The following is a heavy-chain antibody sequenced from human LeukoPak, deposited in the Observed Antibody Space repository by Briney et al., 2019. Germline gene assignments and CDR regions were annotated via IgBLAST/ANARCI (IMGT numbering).Heavy chain of an antibody. Sequence: GGSLRLSCAASGFTVSSNYMSWVRQAPGKGLEWVSVIYSGGSTYYADSVKGRFTISRDNSKNTLYLQMNSLRAEDTAVYYCARNGPPGSLASMVRGDSYFDYWGQGTLVTVSS. J-gene: IGHJ4*02. V-gene: IGHV3-66*01. CDR1: GFTVSSNY. CDR3: ARNGPPGSLASMVRGDSYFDY. CDR2: IYSGGST. D-gene: IGHD3-10*01.